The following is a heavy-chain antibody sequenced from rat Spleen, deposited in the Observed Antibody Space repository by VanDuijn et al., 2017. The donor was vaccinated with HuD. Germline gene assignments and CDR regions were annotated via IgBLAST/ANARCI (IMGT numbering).Heavy chain of an antibody. D-gene: IGHD4-3*01. CDR3: TRQDTSGYSNWFTY. CDR2: ISPSGVT. V-gene: IGHV5-25*01. CDR1: GFTFRNFD. Sequence: EVQLVESGGGLVQPGRSLKVSCAASGFTFRNFDMAWVRQDPTKGLEWVASISPSGVTYYRDSVKGRFTVSRENAKSTLYLLMDSLRSEDTATYYCTRQDTSGYSNWFTYWSQGTLVTVSS. J-gene: IGHJ3*01.